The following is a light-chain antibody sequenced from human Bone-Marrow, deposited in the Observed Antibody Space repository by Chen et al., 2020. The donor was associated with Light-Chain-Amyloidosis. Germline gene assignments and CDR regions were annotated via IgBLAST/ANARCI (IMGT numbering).Light chain of an antibody. Sequence: QMTQSPSSVSASVGDRVTITCRASQGIGSWLAWYQQKPGKAPKALMYAASSLKSGVPSRFSVSGSGTDFTLIISGLQPEDFATYVCHQTMAFPWTCGQGTQVDI. J-gene: IGKJ1*01. V-gene: IGKV1-12*02. CDR2: AAS. CDR1: QGIGSW. CDR3: HQTMAFPWT.